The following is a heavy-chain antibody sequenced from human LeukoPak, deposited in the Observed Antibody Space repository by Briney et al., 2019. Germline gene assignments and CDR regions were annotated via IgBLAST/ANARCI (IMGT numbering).Heavy chain of an antibody. CDR2: INPSGGST. V-gene: IGHV1-46*01. Sequence: ASVKVSCKASGYTFTSYYMHWVRQAPGQGLEWMGIINPSGGSTSYAQKFQGTVTMTRDTSTSTVYMELSSLRSEDTAVYYCARERPTIAARSSNWFDHWGQGTLVTVSS. CDR3: ARERPTIAARSSNWFDH. CDR1: GYTFTSYY. D-gene: IGHD6-6*01. J-gene: IGHJ5*02.